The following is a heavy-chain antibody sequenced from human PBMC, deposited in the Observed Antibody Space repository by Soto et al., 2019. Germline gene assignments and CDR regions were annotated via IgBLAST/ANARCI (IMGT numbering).Heavy chain of an antibody. V-gene: IGHV3-23*01. CDR2: ISGSGGST. CDR1: GFTFSSYA. Sequence: GGSLRLSCAASGFTFSSYAMSWVRQAPGKGLEWVSAISGSGGSTYYADSVKGRFTISRDNSKNTLYLQMNSLRAEDTAVYYCAKVVPDGDPPRGPVFYFDYWGQGTLVTVSS. J-gene: IGHJ4*02. D-gene: IGHD4-17*01. CDR3: AKVVPDGDPPRGPVFYFDY.